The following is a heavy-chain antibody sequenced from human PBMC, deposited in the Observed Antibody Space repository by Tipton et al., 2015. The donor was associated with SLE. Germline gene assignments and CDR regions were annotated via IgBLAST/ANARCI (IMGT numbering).Heavy chain of an antibody. J-gene: IGHJ4*02. V-gene: IGHV4-4*07. Sequence: TLSLTCTVSGDSMRSSMTTYYWSWIRQTAGKGPEWMGRIFVSGTTNYNPSLKSRIALSVDTSKNQFSLSLTAVTAADTAVYYCARQDNWSHYYFDYWGPGALVIVSA. CDR1: GDSMRSSMTTYY. CDR2: IFVSGTT. CDR3: ARQDNWSHYYFDY. D-gene: IGHD1-20*01.